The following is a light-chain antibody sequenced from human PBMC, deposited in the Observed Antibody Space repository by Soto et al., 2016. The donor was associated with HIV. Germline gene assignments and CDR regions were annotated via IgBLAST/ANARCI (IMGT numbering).Light chain of an antibody. J-gene: IGKJ4*01. CDR2: KAS. CDR1: QDITTW. V-gene: IGKV1-5*03. Sequence: DIQMTQSPSTLSASVGDRVTITCRASQDITTWLAWYQQKPGKLPNLLIYKASNLQNGVPSRFSGSGSGTEFTLTISSLQPEDVATYYCLQDGSYPLTFGGGTTVEIK. CDR3: LQDGSYPLT.